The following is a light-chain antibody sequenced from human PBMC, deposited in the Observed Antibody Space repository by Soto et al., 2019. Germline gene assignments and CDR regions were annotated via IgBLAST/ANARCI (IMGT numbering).Light chain of an antibody. V-gene: IGKV3-15*01. Sequence: EIVMTQSPAALSVSPGERATLSCRASQSVSNNLAWYHQKPGQAPRLLMHGASIRASGIPARFSGSGSGTEFTLTISSLQSEDCAVYYCHQYYNWPPWTFGQGTKVEIK. CDR2: GAS. CDR1: QSVSNN. CDR3: HQYYNWPPWT. J-gene: IGKJ1*01.